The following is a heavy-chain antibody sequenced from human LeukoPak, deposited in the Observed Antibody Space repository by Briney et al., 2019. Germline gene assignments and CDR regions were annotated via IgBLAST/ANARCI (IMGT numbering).Heavy chain of an antibody. Sequence: ASVKVPCKASGYTFTGYYMRWVRQAPGQGLEWMGRISPNSGGTNYAQKFQGRVTMTRDTSISTAYMELSRLRSDDTAVYYCATDKKTGNFDYWGQGTLVTVSS. CDR2: ISPNSGGT. CDR3: ATDKKTGNFDY. V-gene: IGHV1-2*06. CDR1: GYTFTGYY. J-gene: IGHJ4*02. D-gene: IGHD1-14*01.